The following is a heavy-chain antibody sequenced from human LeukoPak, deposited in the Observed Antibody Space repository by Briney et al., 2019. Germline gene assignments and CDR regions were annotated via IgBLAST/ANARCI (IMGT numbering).Heavy chain of an antibody. Sequence: RASVKVSCKASGGTFSSYAISWVRQAPGQGLEWMGGIIPIFGTANYAQKFQGRVTITADESTSTAYMELSGLRSEDTAVYYCARGPRPAFDYWGQGTLVTVSS. J-gene: IGHJ4*02. CDR3: ARGPRPAFDY. D-gene: IGHD2-2*01. CDR2: IIPIFGTA. V-gene: IGHV1-69*13. CDR1: GGTFSSYA.